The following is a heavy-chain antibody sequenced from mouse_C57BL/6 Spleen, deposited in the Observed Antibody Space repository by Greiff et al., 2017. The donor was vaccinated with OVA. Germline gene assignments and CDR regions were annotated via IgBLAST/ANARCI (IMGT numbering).Heavy chain of an antibody. D-gene: IGHD1-2*01. CDR2: ISSGSSTI. Sequence: DVMLVESGGGLVKPGGSLKLSCAASGFTFSDYGMHWVRQAPEKGLEWVAYISSGSSTIYYADTVKGRFTISRDNAKNTLFLQMTSLRSEDTAMYYCARHGLYYFDYWGQGTTLTVSS. J-gene: IGHJ2*01. CDR3: ARHGLYYFDY. V-gene: IGHV5-17*01. CDR1: GFTFSDYG.